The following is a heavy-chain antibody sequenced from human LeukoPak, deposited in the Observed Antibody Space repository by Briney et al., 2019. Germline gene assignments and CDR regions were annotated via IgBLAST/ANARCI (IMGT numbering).Heavy chain of an antibody. J-gene: IGHJ4*02. CDR3: AKDRGRLLWFRTTFDY. V-gene: IGHV3-23*01. CDR1: GFTFSSYA. D-gene: IGHD3-10*01. CDR2: ISGSGGST. Sequence: GGSLRLSCAASGFTFSSYAMSWVRQAPGKGLEWVSAISGSGGSTYYADSVKGRFTISRDNSKNTLYLQMNSLRAEDTAVYYCAKDRGRLLWFRTTFDYWGQGTLVTVSS.